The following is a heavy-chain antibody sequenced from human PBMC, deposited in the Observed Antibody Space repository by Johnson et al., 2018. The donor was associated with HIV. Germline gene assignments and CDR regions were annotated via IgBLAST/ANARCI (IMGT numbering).Heavy chain of an antibody. J-gene: IGHJ3*02. Sequence: VQLVESGGGLVQPGGSLRLSCAASGFTVSSNYMSWVRQAPGKGLEWVSVIYSGGRTYYSDSVMGRFTISRDTSKNTLYLQMNSLRGDDTAVYYCTRVSSTSWALDIWGQGTLVTVSS. CDR1: GFTVSSNY. CDR2: IYSGGRT. CDR3: TRVSSTSWALDI. D-gene: IGHD2-15*01. V-gene: IGHV3-66*01.